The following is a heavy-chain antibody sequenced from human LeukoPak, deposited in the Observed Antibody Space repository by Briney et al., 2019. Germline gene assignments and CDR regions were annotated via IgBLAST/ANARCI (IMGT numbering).Heavy chain of an antibody. V-gene: IGHV1-2*02. J-gene: IGHJ4*02. D-gene: IGHD1-20*01. CDR1: GYTFTDYC. CDR2: IKPNSGGT. CDR3: AGLPRYNWNEPLDY. Sequence: GASVKVSCKASGYTFTDYCIHWVRQAPGQGLEWMGCIKPNSGGTKYAQTFQGRVTMTGDTSINTAYMELSRLTYDDTAVYYCAGLPRYNWNEPLDYWGQGTLVTVSS.